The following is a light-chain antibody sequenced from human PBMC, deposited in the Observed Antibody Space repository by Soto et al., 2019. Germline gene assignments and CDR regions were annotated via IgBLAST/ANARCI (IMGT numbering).Light chain of an antibody. Sequence: QPVLTQAPSASASLGASVKLTCTLSSGHSSYAIAWHQLRPEKGPRYLMKINSDGSHNKGDGIPDRFSGSSSGADRYLTISSLQSEDEADYYCQTWGTGIRVFGTGTKLTVL. J-gene: IGLJ1*01. CDR2: INSDGSH. V-gene: IGLV4-69*01. CDR3: QTWGTGIRV. CDR1: SGHSSYA.